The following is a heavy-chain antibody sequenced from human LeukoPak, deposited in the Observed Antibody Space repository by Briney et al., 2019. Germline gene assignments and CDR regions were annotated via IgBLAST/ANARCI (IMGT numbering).Heavy chain of an antibody. V-gene: IGHV4-4*07. CDR2: VDSSGNT. CDR1: VVSMNGYY. Sequence: PSETLSLTCSVSVVSMNGYYWSWLRQSAGNRLEWIGHVDSSGNTNYNPSLESRVTMSVDTSKKQFSLKLTSVTAADMAVYFCARPFFVGSTFYAFDLWGQGTRVTVSS. J-gene: IGHJ3*01. D-gene: IGHD1-26*01. CDR3: ARPFFVGSTFYAFDL.